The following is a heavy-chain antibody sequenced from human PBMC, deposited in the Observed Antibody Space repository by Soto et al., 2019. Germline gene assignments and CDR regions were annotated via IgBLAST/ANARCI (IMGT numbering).Heavy chain of an antibody. CDR2: ISAYNGNT. Sequence: QVQLVQSGAEVKKPGASVKVSCKASGYTFTSYGISWVRQAPGQGLEWMGWISAYNGNTNYAQKLQGRVTMTTDTTTSTAYMELMSLRSDDTAVYYCARVFVVDPAARVYYYCYMDVWGKGTTVTVSS. CDR1: GYTFTSYG. D-gene: IGHD2-2*01. CDR3: ARVFVVDPAARVYYYCYMDV. V-gene: IGHV1-18*01. J-gene: IGHJ6*03.